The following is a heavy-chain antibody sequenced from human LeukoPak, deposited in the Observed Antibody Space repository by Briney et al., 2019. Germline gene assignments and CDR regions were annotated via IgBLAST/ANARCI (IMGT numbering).Heavy chain of an antibody. D-gene: IGHD6-6*01. CDR2: ISSSSSYI. J-gene: IGHJ4*02. Sequence: TGGSLRLSCAPSGFTFSSYSMNWVRQAPGEGLEGVSSISSSSSYIYYADSVKGRFTISRDNAKNSLYLQMNSLRAEDTAVYYCARDLKIGGQLVRGGGPFDYWGQGTLVSVSS. CDR3: ARDLKIGGQLVRGGGPFDY. CDR1: GFTFSSYS. V-gene: IGHV3-21*01.